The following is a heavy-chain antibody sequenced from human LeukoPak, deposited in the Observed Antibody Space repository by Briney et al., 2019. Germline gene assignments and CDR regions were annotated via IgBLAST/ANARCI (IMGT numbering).Heavy chain of an antibody. CDR3: ARDRGCTGGSCYGDY. J-gene: IGHJ4*02. Sequence: PGGSLRLSCAASGFTFSSYSMNWVRQAPGKGLEWVSSISSSSSYIYYADSVKGRFTISRDNAKNSLYLQMNSLRAEDTAVYYCARDRGCTGGSCYGDYWGQGTLVTVSS. CDR2: ISSSSSYI. V-gene: IGHV3-21*01. D-gene: IGHD2-15*01. CDR1: GFTFSSYS.